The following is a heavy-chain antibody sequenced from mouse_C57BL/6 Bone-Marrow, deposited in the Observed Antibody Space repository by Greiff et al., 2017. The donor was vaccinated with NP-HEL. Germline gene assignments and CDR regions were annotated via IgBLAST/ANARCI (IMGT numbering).Heavy chain of an antibody. CDR3: ESYYDGRRSFDY. D-gene: IGHD1-1*01. V-gene: IGHV1-72*01. CDR2: IDPNSGGT. Sequence: VQLQQPGAELVKPGASVKLSCKASGYTFTSYLMHWVKQRPGRGLEWIGRIDPNSGGTKYNEKFKSKATLTVDKPSSTAERQRNSLTSEDAAVYDCESYYDGRRSFDYWGQGSTPTVSS. CDR1: GYTFTSYL. J-gene: IGHJ2*01.